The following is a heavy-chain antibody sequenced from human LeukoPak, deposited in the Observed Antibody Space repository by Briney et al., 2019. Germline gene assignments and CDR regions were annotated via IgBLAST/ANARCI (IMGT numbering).Heavy chain of an antibody. Sequence: ASVKASCKASGGTFSSYAISWVRQAPGQGLEWMGGIIPIFGTANYAQKFQGRVTITADESTSTAYMELSSLRSEDTAVYYCARDPGLAAGSSGSFDYWGQGTLVTVSS. CDR3: ARDPGLAAGSSGSFDY. CDR1: GGTFSSYA. J-gene: IGHJ4*02. CDR2: IIPIFGTA. D-gene: IGHD6-19*01. V-gene: IGHV1-69*13.